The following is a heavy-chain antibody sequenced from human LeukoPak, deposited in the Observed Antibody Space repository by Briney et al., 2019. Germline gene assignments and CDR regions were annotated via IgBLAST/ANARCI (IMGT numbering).Heavy chain of an antibody. V-gene: IGHV4-59*01. CDR3: ARGWGRLRRHFDY. CDR2: TYYSGST. Sequence: SETLSLTCTVSGGSISSYYWSWIRQPPGKGLEWIGYTYYSGSTNYNPSLKSRVTISVDTSKNQFSLKLSSVTAADTAVYYCARGWGRLRRHFDYWGQGTLVTVSS. J-gene: IGHJ4*02. CDR1: GGSISSYY. D-gene: IGHD4-17*01.